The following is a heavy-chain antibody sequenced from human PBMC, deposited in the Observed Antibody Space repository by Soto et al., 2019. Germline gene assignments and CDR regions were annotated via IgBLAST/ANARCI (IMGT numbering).Heavy chain of an antibody. CDR2: IGTAGDP. D-gene: IGHD2-21*01. Sequence: PGWSLRLSCAASGFTFSSCDMHWVRQATGKGLEWVSAIGTAGDPYYPGSVKGRFTISRENAKNSLYLQMNSLRAGDTAVYYCARGGRNSILCPDCYLELEYWGEGTLVTVSS. V-gene: IGHV3-13*05. J-gene: IGHJ4*02. CDR1: GFTFSSCD. CDR3: ARGGRNSILCPDCYLELEY.